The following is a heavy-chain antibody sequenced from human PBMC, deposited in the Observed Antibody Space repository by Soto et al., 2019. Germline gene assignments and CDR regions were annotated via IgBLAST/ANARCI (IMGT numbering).Heavy chain of an antibody. CDR2: ISSSSSYI. CDR3: ARDLISGGANDY. J-gene: IGHJ4*02. V-gene: IGHV3-21*01. CDR1: GFTFSSYS. D-gene: IGHD3-10*01. Sequence: PGGSLRLSCAASGFTFSSYSMNWVRQAPGKGLEWVSSISSSSSYIYYADSVKGRFTISRDNAKNSLYLQMNSLRAEDTAVYYCARDLISGGANDYWGQGTLVTVSS.